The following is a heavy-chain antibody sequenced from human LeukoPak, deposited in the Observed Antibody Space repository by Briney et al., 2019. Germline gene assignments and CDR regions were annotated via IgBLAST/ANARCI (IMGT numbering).Heavy chain of an antibody. V-gene: IGHV4-59*01. CDR1: GGSISSYY. D-gene: IGHD6-13*01. Sequence: PSETLSLTCTVSGGSISSYYWSWIRQPPGKGLEWIGYIYYSGSTNYNPSLKSRVTISVDTSKNQFSLKLSSVTAADTAVYYCARDRITPLTKYSSSWSDAFDIWGQGTMVAVSS. J-gene: IGHJ3*02. CDR2: IYYSGST. CDR3: ARDRITPLTKYSSSWSDAFDI.